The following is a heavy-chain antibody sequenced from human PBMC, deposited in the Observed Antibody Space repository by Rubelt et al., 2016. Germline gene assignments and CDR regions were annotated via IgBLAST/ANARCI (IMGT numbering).Heavy chain of an antibody. V-gene: IGHV4-34*01. D-gene: IGHD2-8*01. J-gene: IGHJ2*01. CDR1: GGSFSGYY. Sequence: QVQLQQWGAGLLKPSETLSLTCAVYGGSFSGYYWSWIRQPPGKGLEWIGAINHRGSTNYNPSRKSRVTMSVGTSKIQFSLKLISVTAADTAVYYCARGFEWDVLMVYAITSVYFDLWGRGTLVTVSS. CDR3: ARGFEWDVLMVYAITSVYFDL. CDR2: INHRGST.